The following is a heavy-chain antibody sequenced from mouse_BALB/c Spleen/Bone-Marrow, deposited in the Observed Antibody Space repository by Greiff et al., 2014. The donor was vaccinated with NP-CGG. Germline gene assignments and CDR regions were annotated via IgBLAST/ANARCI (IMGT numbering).Heavy chain of an antibody. CDR2: IWGGGIT. Sequence: VKLEESGPGLVAPSQSLSITCTVSGFSLTDYGVSWIRKPPGKGLEWLGVIWGGGITYYNSTLKSRLSISKDNSKSQVFLKMNSLQTDDTAMYYCAKHDTTVVLDYWGQGTTLTVSS. J-gene: IGHJ2*01. CDR3: AKHDTTVVLDY. CDR1: GFSLTDYG. D-gene: IGHD1-1*01. V-gene: IGHV2-6-5*01.